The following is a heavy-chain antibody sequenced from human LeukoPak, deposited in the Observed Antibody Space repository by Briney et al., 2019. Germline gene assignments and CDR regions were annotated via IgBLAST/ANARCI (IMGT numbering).Heavy chain of an antibody. CDR2: MSSRGSTI. D-gene: IGHD2-15*01. V-gene: IGHV3-48*03. CDR3: ARARTPDY. Sequence: PGGSLRLSCAASGFTFSIHEMSWVRQAPGKGLEWLSYMSSRGSTISYADSVKGRFTISRDNAKNSLFLQMNSLRAEDTAVYYCARARTPDYWGQGTLVTVSS. CDR1: GFTFSIHE. J-gene: IGHJ4*02.